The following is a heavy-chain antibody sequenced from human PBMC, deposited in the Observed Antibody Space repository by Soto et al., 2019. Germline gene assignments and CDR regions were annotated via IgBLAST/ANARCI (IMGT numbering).Heavy chain of an antibody. J-gene: IGHJ5*02. V-gene: IGHV6-1*01. CDR1: GDSVSSNSAA. D-gene: IGHD6-19*01. CDR3: ARVPDIQGIAVARYHNWFDP. CDR2: TYYRSKWYN. Sequence: QVQLQQSGPGLVKPSQTLSLTCAISGDSVSSNSAAWNWIRQSPSRGLEWLGRTYYRSKWYNDYAVSVKSRITINPDTSKNQFSLQLNSVTPEDTAVYYCARVPDIQGIAVARYHNWFDPWGQGTLVTVSS.